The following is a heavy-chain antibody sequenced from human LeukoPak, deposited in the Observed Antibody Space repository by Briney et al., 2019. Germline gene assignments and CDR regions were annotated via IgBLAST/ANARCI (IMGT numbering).Heavy chain of an antibody. D-gene: IGHD6-13*01. CDR3: TVLGQAAASAY. CDR1: GFSFSNAW. CDR2: IKYTTDGGPT. V-gene: IGHV3-15*01. J-gene: IGHJ4*02. Sequence: GGSLRLSCAASGFSFSNAWMSWVRQTPGKGLEWVGLIKYTTDGGPTDYAAPVKGRFTISRDDSKNTLYLQMNSLKTEDTAVYYCTVLGQAAASAYWDQGTLVTVSS.